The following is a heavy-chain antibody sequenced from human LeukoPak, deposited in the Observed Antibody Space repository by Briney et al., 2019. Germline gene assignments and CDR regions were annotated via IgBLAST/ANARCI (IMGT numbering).Heavy chain of an antibody. CDR2: ISYDGSNK. D-gene: IGHD3-10*01. J-gene: IGHJ3*02. CDR1: GFTFSSYA. CDR3: ARDAGTMVPSGVRDAFDI. Sequence: GGSLRLSCAASGFTFSSYAMHWVRQAPGKGLEWVAVISYDGSNKYYADSVKGRFTISRDNSKNTLYLQMNSLRAEDTAVYYCARDAGTMVPSGVRDAFDIWGQGTMVTVSS. V-gene: IGHV3-30-3*01.